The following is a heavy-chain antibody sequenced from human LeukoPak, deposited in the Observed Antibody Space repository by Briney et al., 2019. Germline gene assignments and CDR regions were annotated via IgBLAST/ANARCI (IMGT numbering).Heavy chain of an antibody. CDR3: VTAPTAYDFWSGYHEFYCDY. CDR1: GFTVSSNY. D-gene: IGHD3-3*01. V-gene: IGHV3-53*01. Sequence: GGSLRLSCAASGFTVSSNYRSWVRQAPGKGLEWVSVIYSGGSTYYADSVKGRFTISRDNAKNTLYVQMNSLRVEDTAVYYCVTAPTAYDFWSGYHEFYCDYWGQGTLVTVSS. J-gene: IGHJ4*02. CDR2: IYSGGST.